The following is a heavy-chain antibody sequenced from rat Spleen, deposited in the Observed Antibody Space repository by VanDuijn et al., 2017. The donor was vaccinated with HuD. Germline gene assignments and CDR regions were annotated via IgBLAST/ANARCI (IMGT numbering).Heavy chain of an antibody. J-gene: IGHJ3*01. CDR2: IWGDGST. CDR1: GFSLFGYA. D-gene: IGHD1-11*01. V-gene: IGHV2-15*01. Sequence: QVQLKESGPGLVQPSQTLSLTCTVSGFSLFGYAVSWVRQPPGKGLEWMGGIWGDGSTKYNSALKSRLSISRDTSKNQVFLKMNSLQTDDTVIYFCARSYGGYTSNWFPYWGQGTLVTVSS. CDR3: ARSYGGYTSNWFPY.